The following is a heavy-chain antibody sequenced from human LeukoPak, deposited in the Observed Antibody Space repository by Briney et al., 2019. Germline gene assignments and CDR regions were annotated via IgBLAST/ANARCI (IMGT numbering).Heavy chain of an antibody. J-gene: IGHJ3*02. Sequence: SETLCLTCAVSADSFSSHYWTWVRQPPGKGLEWVGYISYIGSTNYNPSLKSRVTISIDTSKNQLSLKMSSLTAADTAVYYCARDLVTVTKGYDIWGQGTMVSVSS. CDR1: ADSFSSHY. CDR2: ISYIGST. D-gene: IGHD4-17*01. V-gene: IGHV4-59*11. CDR3: ARDLVTVTKGYDI.